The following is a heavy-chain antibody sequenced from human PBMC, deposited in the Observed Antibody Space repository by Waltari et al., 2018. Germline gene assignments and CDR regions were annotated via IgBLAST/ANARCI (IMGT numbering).Heavy chain of an antibody. CDR3: ARGAYSGSRGHWFDP. Sequence: QVQLQESGPGLVKPSETLSLTCTVSGGSISSYYWSWIRQPPGKGLEWIGYIYYSGSTNYNPSLKSRVTISVDTSKNQFSLKLSSVTAADTAVYYCARGAYSGSRGHWFDPWGQGTLVTVSS. CDR2: IYYSGST. V-gene: IGHV4-59*01. J-gene: IGHJ5*02. D-gene: IGHD1-26*01. CDR1: GGSISSYY.